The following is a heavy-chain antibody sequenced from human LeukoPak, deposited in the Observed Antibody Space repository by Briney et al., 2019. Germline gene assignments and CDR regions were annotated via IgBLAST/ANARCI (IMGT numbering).Heavy chain of an antibody. CDR3: ARVITGTTFHFDY. J-gene: IGHJ4*02. CDR2: INPNSGGT. D-gene: IGHD1-20*01. V-gene: IGHV1-2*02. Sequence: ASVTVSCKASGYTFTGYYMHWVRQAPGQGLEWMGWINPNSGGTNYAQKFQGRVTMTRDTSISTAYMELSRLRSDDTAVYYCARVITGTTFHFDYWGQGTLVTVSS. CDR1: GYTFTGYY.